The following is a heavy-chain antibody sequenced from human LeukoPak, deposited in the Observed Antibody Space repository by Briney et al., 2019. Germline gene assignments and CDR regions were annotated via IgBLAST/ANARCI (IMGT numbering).Heavy chain of an antibody. Sequence: SGPTLVNPTQTLTLTCTFSGFSLSTSGVGVGWIRQPPGKALEWLALIYWDDDKRYSPSLKSRLTITKDTSKNQVVLTMTNVDPVDTATYHCAHRPVSRFGDRTDDPLFDPWGQGTLVTVSS. V-gene: IGHV2-5*02. CDR1: GFSLSTSGVG. CDR3: AHRPVSRFGDRTDDPLFDP. D-gene: IGHD3-10*01. CDR2: IYWDDDK. J-gene: IGHJ5*02.